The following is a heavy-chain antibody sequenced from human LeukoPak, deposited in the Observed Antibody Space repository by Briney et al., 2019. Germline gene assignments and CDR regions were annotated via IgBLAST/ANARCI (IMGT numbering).Heavy chain of an antibody. CDR1: GFTFSSYG. V-gene: IGHV3-30*03. CDR3: ASGFHNFDY. J-gene: IGHJ4*02. Sequence: GGSLRLSCAASGFTFSSYGMHWVRQAPGKGLEWVAVISYDGSNKYYADSVKGRFTISRDNSKNTLYLQMNSLRAEDTAVYYCASGFHNFDYWGQGTLVTVSS. CDR2: ISYDGSNK.